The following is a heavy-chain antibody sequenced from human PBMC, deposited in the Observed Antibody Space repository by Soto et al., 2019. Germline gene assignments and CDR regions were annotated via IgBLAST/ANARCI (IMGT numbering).Heavy chain of an antibody. Sequence: QVQLVQSGAEVKKPGSSVKVSCKASGGTFSSYAISWVRQAPGQGLEWMGGIIPIFGTANYAQKFQGRVTITADESTSTAYMELSSLRSEDTAVYYCARGRGGVVGEGVDGIAVAVNLALDHWGQGTLVTVSS. CDR1: GGTFSSYA. CDR2: IIPIFGTA. J-gene: IGHJ4*02. V-gene: IGHV1-69*12. CDR3: ARGRGGVVGEGVDGIAVAVNLALDH. D-gene: IGHD6-19*01.